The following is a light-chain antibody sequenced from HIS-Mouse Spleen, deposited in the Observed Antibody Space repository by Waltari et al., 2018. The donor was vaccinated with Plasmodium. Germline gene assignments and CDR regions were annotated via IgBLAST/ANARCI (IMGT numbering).Light chain of an antibody. V-gene: IGKV3-15*01. CDR2: GAS. CDR3: QQYNNWSFT. CDR1: QSVSSN. Sequence: EIVMTQSPATLSVSPGERATLSCRASQSVSSNLAWYQQKPGQAPQLLIYGASTRATGIPARFSGSGYGTEFTLTISSLQSEDFAVYYCQQYNNWSFTFGPGTKVDIK. J-gene: IGKJ3*01.